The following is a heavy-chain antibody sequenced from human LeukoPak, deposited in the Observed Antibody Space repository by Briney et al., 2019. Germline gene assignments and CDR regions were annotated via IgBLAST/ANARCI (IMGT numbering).Heavy chain of an antibody. CDR2: INSDGSST. Sequence: GGSLRLSCAASGFTLSSYWRHWVRQAPGKGLVWVSRINSDGSSTSYADSVKGRFTISRDNAKNTLYLQMNSLRAEDTAVYYCARGHIVVVPAAMGAFDIWGQGTMVTVSS. CDR3: ARGHIVVVPAAMGAFDI. V-gene: IGHV3-74*01. J-gene: IGHJ3*02. D-gene: IGHD2-2*01. CDR1: GFTLSSYW.